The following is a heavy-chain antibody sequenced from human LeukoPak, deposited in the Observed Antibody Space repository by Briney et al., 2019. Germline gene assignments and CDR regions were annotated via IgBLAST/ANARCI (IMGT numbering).Heavy chain of an antibody. D-gene: IGHD1-26*01. J-gene: IGHJ4*02. Sequence: GGSLRLSCAASGFTFNDYFMSWVRQAPGKGLEWVSTIRIGATGTHYSDSVQGRFTISRDDFTSTLYLQMSNLRDDDTAVYYCAKDHTGSLYRHAFWGQGTLVTVSS. CDR3: AKDHTGSLYRHAF. V-gene: IGHV3-23*01. CDR2: IRIGATGT. CDR1: GFTFNDYF.